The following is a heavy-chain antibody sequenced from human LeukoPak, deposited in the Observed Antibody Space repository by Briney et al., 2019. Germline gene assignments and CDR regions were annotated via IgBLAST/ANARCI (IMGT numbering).Heavy chain of an antibody. D-gene: IGHD3-9*01. V-gene: IGHV3-30*02. CDR2: IRYDETYK. Sequence: PGGSLRLSCAASGFTFSNYGMHWVRQAPGKGLEWVAFIRYDETYKYYGDSVKGRFTISRDKSKNTLNLQMNSLRAEDTAVYYCAKDGPYHDILTGYRRTSAHYFDYWGQGTLVTVSS. J-gene: IGHJ4*02. CDR3: AKDGPYHDILTGYRRTSAHYFDY. CDR1: GFTFSNYG.